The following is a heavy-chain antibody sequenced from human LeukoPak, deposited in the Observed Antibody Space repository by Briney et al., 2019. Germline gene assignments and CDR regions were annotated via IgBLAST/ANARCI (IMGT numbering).Heavy chain of an antibody. CDR2: IYSGSDI. CDR1: GFTVSTSY. D-gene: IGHD5-12*01. J-gene: IGHJ6*02. V-gene: IGHV3-66*01. CDR3: ARDGQWLLDGMDA. Sequence: GGSLRLSCAASGFTVSTSYLAWVRQAPGKGLEWVSIIYSGSDIYFADSVKGRFTISRDNSKNTLYLQMNSLRAGDTAVYYCARDGQWLLDGMDAWGQGTTVTVSS.